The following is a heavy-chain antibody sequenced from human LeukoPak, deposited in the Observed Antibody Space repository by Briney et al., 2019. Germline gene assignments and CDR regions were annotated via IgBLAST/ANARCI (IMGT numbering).Heavy chain of an antibody. CDR2: INTNTGNP. Sequence: ASVKVSCKASGYTFTSYAMNWVRQAPGQGLGWMGWINTNTGNPTYAQGFTGRFVFSLDTSVSTAYLQISSLKAEDTAVYYCARDLGAVAWTYYYYGMDVWGQGTTVTVSS. CDR1: GYTFTSYA. D-gene: IGHD6-19*01. V-gene: IGHV7-4-1*02. J-gene: IGHJ6*02. CDR3: ARDLGAVAWTYYYYGMDV.